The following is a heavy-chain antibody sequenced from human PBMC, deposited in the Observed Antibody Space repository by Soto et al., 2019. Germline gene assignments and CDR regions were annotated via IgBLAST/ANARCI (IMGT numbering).Heavy chain of an antibody. CDR1: GFTFSNHG. Sequence: EVQLLESGGGLVQPGGSLRLSCAASGFTFSNHGMNWVRQAPGKGLEWVSGISGSADNTFYADSVKGRFTISRDNSKSTLYLQMNSLRAEDTALYYCAKDSDTKRGPDYWGQGTLVTVSS. D-gene: IGHD3-10*01. CDR3: AKDSDTKRGPDY. J-gene: IGHJ4*02. V-gene: IGHV3-23*01. CDR2: ISGSADNT.